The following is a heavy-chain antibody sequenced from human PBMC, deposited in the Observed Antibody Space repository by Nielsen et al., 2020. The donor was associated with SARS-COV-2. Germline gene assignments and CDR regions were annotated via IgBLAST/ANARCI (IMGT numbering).Heavy chain of an antibody. D-gene: IGHD5-12*01. J-gene: IGHJ4*02. V-gene: IGHV4-31*03. Sequence: SETLSLTCTVSGGSISSGGYYWSWIRQHPGKGLEWIGYIYYSGSTYYNPSLKSRVTISVDTSKNQFSPKLSSVTAADTAVYYCARGVVATTFDYWGQGTLVTVSS. CDR3: ARGVVATTFDY. CDR2: IYYSGST. CDR1: GGSISSGGYY.